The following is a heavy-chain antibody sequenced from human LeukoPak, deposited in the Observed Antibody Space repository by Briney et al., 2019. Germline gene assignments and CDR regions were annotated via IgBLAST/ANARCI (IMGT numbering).Heavy chain of an antibody. V-gene: IGHV1-58*02. CDR2: IVVGSGNT. Sequence: SVKVSCKASGFTFTSSAMQWVRQARGQRLEWIGWIVVGSGNTNYAQKFQERVTITRDMSTSTASMELSSLRSEDTAVYYCAADPRKTGSRYHYYYMDVWGKGTTVTVSS. CDR3: AADPRKTGSRYHYYYMDV. J-gene: IGHJ6*03. D-gene: IGHD3-9*01. CDR1: GFTFTSSA.